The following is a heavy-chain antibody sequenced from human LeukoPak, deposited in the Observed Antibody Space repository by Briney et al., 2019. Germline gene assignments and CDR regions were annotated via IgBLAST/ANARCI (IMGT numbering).Heavy chain of an antibody. J-gene: IGHJ5*01. CDR2: IYYSGNT. CDR1: GGSISSSSYY. D-gene: IGHD2-15*01. Sequence: SETLSLTCTVSGGSISSSSYYWGWIRQPPGKGLEWIGSIYYSGNTYYNPSLKSRVTISVDTSKNQFSLKLSSVTAADTAVYYCARLLCSGGTCYSGLGLFDCWGQGTLVTVSS. V-gene: IGHV4-39*01. CDR3: ARLLCSGGTCYSGLGLFDC.